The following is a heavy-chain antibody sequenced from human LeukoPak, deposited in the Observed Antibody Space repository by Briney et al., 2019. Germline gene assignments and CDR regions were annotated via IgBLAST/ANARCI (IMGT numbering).Heavy chain of an antibody. D-gene: IGHD5-24*01. CDR2: IWYDGSNK. Sequence: PVGSPRLSCAASGFTFSSHGMHWVRQAPGKGLEWVAVIWYDGSNKYYADSVKGRFTISRDNSKNTLYLQMNSLRAEDTAVYYCARVDLEMATGLDYWGQGTLVTVSS. V-gene: IGHV3-33*01. J-gene: IGHJ4*02. CDR1: GFTFSSHG. CDR3: ARVDLEMATGLDY.